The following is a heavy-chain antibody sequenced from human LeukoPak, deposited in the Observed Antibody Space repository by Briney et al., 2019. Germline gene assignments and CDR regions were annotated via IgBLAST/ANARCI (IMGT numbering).Heavy chain of an antibody. V-gene: IGHV4-39*07. Sequence: SETLSLTCTVSGASISGKSYYWAWIRQPPGKGLEWIGSSYYGGNTYYNASLKSRTSISIDASKNQFSLRLNSMTAADTAVYYCARGAYFDYWGQGTLVTVSS. CDR3: ARGAYFDY. CDR1: GASISGKSYY. J-gene: IGHJ4*02. CDR2: SYYGGNT.